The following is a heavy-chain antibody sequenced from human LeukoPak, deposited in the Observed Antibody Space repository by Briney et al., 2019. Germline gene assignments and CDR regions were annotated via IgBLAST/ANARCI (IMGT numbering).Heavy chain of an antibody. CDR3: ARVAVSGPTGWFDS. D-gene: IGHD2-8*02. CDR1: GFALKSYS. V-gene: IGHV3-21*01. CDR2: ISSTSAYI. J-gene: IGHJ5*01. Sequence: PGGSLRLSCGGSGFALKSYSLTWVRQAPGKGLEWVSSISSTSAYIHYADSVKGRFTISRDNVDNVVYLEMNGLRAENTATYYCARVAVSGPTGWFDSWGQGTLVIVSS.